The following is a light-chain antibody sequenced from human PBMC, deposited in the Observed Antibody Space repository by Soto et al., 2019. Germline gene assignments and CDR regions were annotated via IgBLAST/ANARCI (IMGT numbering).Light chain of an antibody. CDR1: SGHSSYA. J-gene: IGLJ2*01. CDR2: LNSDGSH. V-gene: IGLV4-69*01. CDR3: QTWGTAIHDVV. Sequence: QLVLTQSPSASASLGASVKLTCTLSSGHSSYAIAWHQQQPEKGPRYLMKLNSDGSHSQGDGIPDRFSGSSSVAERHLPISSLQSEDEADYYCQTWGTAIHDVVFGGGTKLTVL.